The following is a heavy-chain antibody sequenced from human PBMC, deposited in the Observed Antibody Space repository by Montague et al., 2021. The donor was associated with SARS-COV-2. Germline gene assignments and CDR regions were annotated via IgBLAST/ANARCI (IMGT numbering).Heavy chain of an antibody. V-gene: IGHV2-70*11. CDR2: IDWDDDK. Sequence: PALVKPTQTLTLTCTFSGFSLSTSGMCVSWIRQPPGKALEWLARIDWDDDKYYSTSLKTRLTISKDTSKNQVVLTMTNMDPVDTATYYCARVYSSGVYFDYWGQGTLVTVSS. CDR3: ARVYSSGVYFDY. CDR1: GFSLSTSGMC. J-gene: IGHJ4*02. D-gene: IGHD6-19*01.